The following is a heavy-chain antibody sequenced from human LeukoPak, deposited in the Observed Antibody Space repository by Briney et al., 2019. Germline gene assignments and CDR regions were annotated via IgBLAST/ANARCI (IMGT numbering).Heavy chain of an antibody. D-gene: IGHD3-10*01. Sequence: GGSPRLSCAASGFTFSSYGMHWVRQAPGKGLEWVAFIRYDGSNKYYADSVKGRFTISRDNSKNTLYLQMNSLRAEDTAVYYCAKDWGMARGGSIDYWGQGTLVTVSS. CDR1: GFTFSSYG. CDR2: IRYDGSNK. CDR3: AKDWGMARGGSIDY. J-gene: IGHJ4*02. V-gene: IGHV3-30*02.